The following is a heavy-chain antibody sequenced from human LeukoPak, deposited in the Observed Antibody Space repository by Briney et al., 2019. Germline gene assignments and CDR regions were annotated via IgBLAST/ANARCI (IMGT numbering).Heavy chain of an antibody. CDR1: GYTFTGYY. Sequence: ASVKVSCKASGYTFTGYYMHWVRQAPGQGLEWMGWIDPNSGGTNYAQKFQGRVTMTRDTSISTAYMELSRLRSDDTAVYYCARDKSGSSGWYSFFDYWGQGTLVTVSS. V-gene: IGHV1-2*02. D-gene: IGHD6-19*01. J-gene: IGHJ4*02. CDR2: IDPNSGGT. CDR3: ARDKSGSSGWYSFFDY.